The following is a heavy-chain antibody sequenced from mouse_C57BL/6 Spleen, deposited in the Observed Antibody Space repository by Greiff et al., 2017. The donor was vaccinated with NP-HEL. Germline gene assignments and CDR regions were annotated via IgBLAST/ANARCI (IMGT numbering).Heavy chain of an antibody. V-gene: IGHV1-26*01. CDR1: GYTFTDYY. J-gene: IGHJ1*03. D-gene: IGHD3-3*01. CDR3: ARMGISYNVGWYFDV. CDR2: INPNHGGT. Sequence: VQLQQSGPELVKPGASVKISCKASGYTFTDYYMNWVKQSHGKSLEWIGDINPNHGGTSYNQKFKGKATLTVDKSSSTAYMELRSLTSEDSAVYYCARMGISYNVGWYFDVWGTGTTVTVSS.